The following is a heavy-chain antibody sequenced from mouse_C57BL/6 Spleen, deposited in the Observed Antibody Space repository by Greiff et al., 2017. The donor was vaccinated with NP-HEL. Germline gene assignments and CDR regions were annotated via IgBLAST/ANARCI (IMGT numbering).Heavy chain of an antibody. CDR1: GYTFTSYW. V-gene: IGHV1-59*01. D-gene: IGHD3-1*01. J-gene: IGHJ2*01. Sequence: QVHVKQPGAELVRPGTSVKLSCKASGYTFTSYWMHWVKQRPGQGLEWIGVIDPSDSYTNYNQKFKGKATLTVDTSSSTAYMQLSSLTSEDSAVYYCARSAGPSWGQGTTLTVSS. CDR3: ARSAGPS. CDR2: IDPSDSYT.